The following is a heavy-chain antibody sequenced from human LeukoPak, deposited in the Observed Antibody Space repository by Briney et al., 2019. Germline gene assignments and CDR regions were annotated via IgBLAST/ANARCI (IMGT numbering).Heavy chain of an antibody. Sequence: ASVKVSCKASGYTFTGYYMHWVRQAPGQGLEWMGWINPNSGGTNYAQKFQGRVTMTRDTSISTAYMELSRLRSDGTAVYYCARLIVGATGEYFQHWGQGTLVTVSS. V-gene: IGHV1-2*02. J-gene: IGHJ1*01. D-gene: IGHD1-26*01. CDR2: INPNSGGT. CDR3: ARLIVGATGEYFQH. CDR1: GYTFTGYY.